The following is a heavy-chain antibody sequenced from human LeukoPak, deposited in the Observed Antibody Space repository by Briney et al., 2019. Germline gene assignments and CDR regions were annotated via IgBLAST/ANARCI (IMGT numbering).Heavy chain of an antibody. CDR1: GGSISSHY. V-gene: IGHV4-59*11. D-gene: IGHD3-10*01. Sequence: SETLSLTCTVSGGSISSHYWSWIRQPPGKGLEWIGYIYYSGSTNYNPSPKSRVTISVDASKNQLSLQLNSMTAEDTAVYYCARDDYRGVTNFDPWGQGTLVTVSS. CDR2: IYYSGST. J-gene: IGHJ5*02. CDR3: ARDDYRGVTNFDP.